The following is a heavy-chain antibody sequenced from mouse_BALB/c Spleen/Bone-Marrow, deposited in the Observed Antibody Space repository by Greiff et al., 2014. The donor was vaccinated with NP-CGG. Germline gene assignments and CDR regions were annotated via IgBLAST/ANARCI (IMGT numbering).Heavy chain of an antibody. J-gene: IGHJ3*01. CDR2: IYPGDDDT. CDR3: AGSTPLAD. CDR1: GYAFSRSW. V-gene: IGHV1-80*01. D-gene: IGHD1-1*01. Sequence: VQLQQSGAELVRPGSSVKISCKASGYAFSRSWMNWVKQRPGQGLEWIGQIYPGDDDTNYSGKFKGRATRTADKSSGTAYMQLSSLTSEDSAVYFCAGSTPLADWGQGTLVTVSA.